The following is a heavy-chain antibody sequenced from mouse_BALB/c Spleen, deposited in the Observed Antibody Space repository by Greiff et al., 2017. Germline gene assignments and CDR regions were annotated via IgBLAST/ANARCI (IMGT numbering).Heavy chain of an antibody. J-gene: IGHJ3*01. CDR1: GYTFTSYW. CDR3: ARKEGYGPPWFAY. D-gene: IGHD1-1*02. Sequence: QVQLQQSGAELAKPGASVKMSCKASGYTFTSYWMHWVKQRPGQGLEWIGYINPSTGYTEYNQKFKDKATLTADKSSSTAYMQLSSLTSEDSAVYYCARKEGYGPPWFAYWGQGTLVTVSA. V-gene: IGHV1-7*01. CDR2: INPSTGYT.